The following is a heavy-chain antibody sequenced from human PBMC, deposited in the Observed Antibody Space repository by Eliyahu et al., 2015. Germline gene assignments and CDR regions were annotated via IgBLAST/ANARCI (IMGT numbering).Heavy chain of an antibody. CDR1: GDSINSGSYY. CDR2: ILNRGSGTT. D-gene: IGHD7-27*01. CDR3: ARAWAY. Sequence: QVQLQESGPGLVKPSQTLSLTCTVSGDSINSGSYYWSWIRQHPGKGLEWIGYILNRGSGTTYYNPSLKSRTTISMDTSKNEFSLTLTSVTAADTAVYYCARAWAYWGQGTLVTVSS. J-gene: IGHJ4*02. V-gene: IGHV4-31*03.